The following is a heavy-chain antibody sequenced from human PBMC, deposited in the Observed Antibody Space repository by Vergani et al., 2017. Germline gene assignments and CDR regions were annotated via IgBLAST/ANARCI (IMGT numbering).Heavy chain of an antibody. D-gene: IGHD2-2*01. CDR3: ARGTRVVPAVNPGGFDP. CDR2: ISSSSSYI. V-gene: IGHV3-21*01. J-gene: IGHJ5*02. Sequence: VQLVESGGGLVKPGGSLRLSCAASGFTFSSYSMNWVRQAPGKGLEWVSSISSSSSYIYYADSVKGRFTISRDNAKNSLYLQMNSLRAEDTAVYYCARGTRVVPAVNPGGFDPWGQGTLVTVSS. CDR1: GFTFSSYS.